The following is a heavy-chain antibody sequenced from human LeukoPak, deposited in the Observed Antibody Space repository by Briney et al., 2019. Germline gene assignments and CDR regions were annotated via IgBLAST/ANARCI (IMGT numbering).Heavy chain of an antibody. CDR3: ARGRVSSSTWHSTYYYYFYMDV. J-gene: IGHJ6*03. D-gene: IGHD4-11*01. Sequence: PSETLSLTCSVSDDSITIYYWTWIRQPPGKGLEWIGYIDHTGTTNYNPSLNSRVTISRDTSKNHFSLQLSSVTAADTAVYFCARGRVSSSTWHSTYYYYFYMDVWGKGTTVTISS. CDR1: DDSITIYY. V-gene: IGHV4-59*01. CDR2: IDHTGTT.